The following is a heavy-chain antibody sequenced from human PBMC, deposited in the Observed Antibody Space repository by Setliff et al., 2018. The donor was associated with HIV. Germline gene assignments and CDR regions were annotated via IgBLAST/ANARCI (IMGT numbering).Heavy chain of an antibody. CDR2: IYSTGST. CDR1: GGSIRSGSYY. D-gene: IGHD1-26*01. Sequence: SETLSLTCSVSGGSIRSGSYYWSWIRQPAGKGLEWIGHIYSTGSTRYNPSLESRLTILVDTSRNQFSLKLNSVTAADTAVYYCARAAYSGTYVWEPATDHWGRGTLVTVSS. V-gene: IGHV4-61*09. J-gene: IGHJ2*01. CDR3: ARAAYSGTYVWEPATDH.